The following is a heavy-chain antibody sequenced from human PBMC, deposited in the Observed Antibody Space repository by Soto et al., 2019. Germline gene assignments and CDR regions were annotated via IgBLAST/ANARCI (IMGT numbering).Heavy chain of an antibody. V-gene: IGHV3-15*07. CDR3: TADSRTTLPANRFDF. D-gene: IGHD1-26*01. CDR1: GFPFNNAW. CDR2: VKSKADGGSA. J-gene: IGHJ5*01. Sequence: EVQLAESGGGLVKPGGSLRLSCAASGFPFNNAWINWVRQVPGKGLEWVGRVKSKADGGSADYAAPVKGVFDASRDDSKDIEYLHMNRPKVEDTGVYYCTADSRTTLPANRFDFLGHGTQGT.